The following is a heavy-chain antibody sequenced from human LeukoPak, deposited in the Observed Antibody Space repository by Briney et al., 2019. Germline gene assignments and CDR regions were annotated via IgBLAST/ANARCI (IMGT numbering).Heavy chain of an antibody. Sequence: GGSLRLSCAASGFTFSSYWMSWVRQPPGKGLEWVAKIKQDGSEKYYVDSVKGRFTIPRDNAKNSLYLQMNSLRAEDTAVYYCARGPTRANSSDYWGQGARLTVSS. V-gene: IGHV3-7*01. J-gene: IGHJ4*02. D-gene: IGHD2/OR15-2a*01. CDR2: IKQDGSEK. CDR1: GFTFSSYW. CDR3: ARGPTRANSSDY.